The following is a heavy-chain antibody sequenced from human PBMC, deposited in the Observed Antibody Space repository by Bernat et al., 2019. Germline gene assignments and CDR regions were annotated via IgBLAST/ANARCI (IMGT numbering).Heavy chain of an antibody. Sequence: QVQLVESGGGVVQPGRSLRLSCAASGFTFSSYGMHWVRQAPGKGLEWVAVISYDGSNKYYADSVKGRFTISRDNYKNTLYLQMNSLRAEDRDVYYCAKDQGDYGDYFFDYWGQGTLVTVSS. V-gene: IGHV3-30*18. CDR1: GFTFSSYG. CDR2: ISYDGSNK. D-gene: IGHD4-17*01. CDR3: AKDQGDYGDYFFDY. J-gene: IGHJ4*02.